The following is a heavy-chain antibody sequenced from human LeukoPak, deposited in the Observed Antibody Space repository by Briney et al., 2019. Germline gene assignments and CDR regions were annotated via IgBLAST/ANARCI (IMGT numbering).Heavy chain of an antibody. V-gene: IGHV4-59*01. CDR2: IYYSGST. D-gene: IGHD2-8*02. Sequence: PSETLSLTCTVSGGSIRSDYWGWNRQPPGKGLEWIGNIYYSGSTNYNPSLKSRVTLSVDTSKKQFSLNLSAVTAADTAVYYCARAETGAVYNSWGQGTLVTVSS. CDR1: GGSIRSDY. CDR3: ARAETGAVYNS. J-gene: IGHJ4*02.